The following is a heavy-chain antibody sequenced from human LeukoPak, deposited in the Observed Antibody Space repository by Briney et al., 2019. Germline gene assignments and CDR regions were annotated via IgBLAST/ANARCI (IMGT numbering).Heavy chain of an antibody. CDR2: ISGGSGST. CDR3: AKHRFESGGYHSTD. Sequence: PGGSLRLSSAASGFTFSSYAMSWVRQAPGKGLAWVSTISGGSGSTCCADSVKGRFTISRDNSKNTLYLQMNSLRDEDTAVYYCAKHRFESGGYHSTDWGQGTLVTVSS. D-gene: IGHD3-22*01. CDR1: GFTFSSYA. J-gene: IGHJ4*02. V-gene: IGHV3-23*01.